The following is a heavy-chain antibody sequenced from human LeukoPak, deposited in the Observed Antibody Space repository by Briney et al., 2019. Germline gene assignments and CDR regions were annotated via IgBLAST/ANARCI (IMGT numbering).Heavy chain of an antibody. CDR1: GFTFSSYC. CDR3: AGGLNRRARFDY. J-gene: IGHJ4*02. D-gene: IGHD1-26*01. Sequence: GGSLRLSCAASGFTFSSYCMTWARQAPGRGLEWVANIKQDGSEKYYVDSVKGRFTISRDNAKNSLFLQMNSLNAEDTAVYYCAGGLNRRARFDYWGQGTLVTVSS. CDR2: IKQDGSEK. V-gene: IGHV3-7*01.